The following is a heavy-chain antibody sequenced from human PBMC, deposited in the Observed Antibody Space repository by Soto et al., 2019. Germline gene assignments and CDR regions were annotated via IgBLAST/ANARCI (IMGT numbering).Heavy chain of an antibody. D-gene: IGHD1-7*01. V-gene: IGHV4-4*07. Sequence: QVQLQESGPGRVKPSETLSLTCSVSGGSITDYSWNWIRQSAGKGLEWIGRISATGKNQVNPSLQSRVTMSLDTSKNHFSLQLTSVTAADTAVYYCAWESGENWSYEAYWGQGTLVTVSS. CDR3: AWESGENWSYEAY. CDR2: ISATGKN. J-gene: IGHJ4*02. CDR1: GGSITDYS.